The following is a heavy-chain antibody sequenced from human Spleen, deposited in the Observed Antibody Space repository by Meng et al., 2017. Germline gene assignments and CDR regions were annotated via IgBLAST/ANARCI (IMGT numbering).Heavy chain of an antibody. Sequence: QVQLWQTRGGLVKPGGSLRISCAASGFTFSDHYMSWIRQAPGKGLEWVSYISNSGITKYYADSVVGRFTTSRDNAKNSLYLQMNSLRAEDTAVYYCVGRRGSGSHYTDYWGQGTLVTVSS. D-gene: IGHD3-10*01. V-gene: IGHV3-11*04. CDR3: VGRRGSGSHYTDY. CDR1: GFTFSDHY. J-gene: IGHJ4*02. CDR2: ISNSGITK.